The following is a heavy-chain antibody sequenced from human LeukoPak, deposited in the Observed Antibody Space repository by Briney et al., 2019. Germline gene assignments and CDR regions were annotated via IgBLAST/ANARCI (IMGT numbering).Heavy chain of an antibody. V-gene: IGHV1-2*02. CDR2: INPDSGAT. D-gene: IGHD2-15*01. CDR1: GYTFTDYY. Sequence: GASVKVSCKTSGYTFTDYYVHWVRQAPGQGLEWLAGINPDSGATNFAQRFQGRVTMTRDTSVNTVHMELNRLRSDDTAVYYCARDLCHGGSCFHFDSWGQGTLVTVPS. J-gene: IGHJ4*02. CDR3: ARDLCHGGSCFHFDS.